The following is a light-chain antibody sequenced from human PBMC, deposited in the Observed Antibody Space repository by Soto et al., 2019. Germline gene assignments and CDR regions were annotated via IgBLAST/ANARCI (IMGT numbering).Light chain of an antibody. J-gene: IGKJ1*01. CDR2: WAS. CDR3: QQYYSTPRT. Sequence: DIVMTQSPDSLAVSLGERATINCKSGQSVLYSSNNRNYLAWYQQKPGQPPKLLIYWASTRESGVPDRFSGSGSGTDSTLTISSLQAEEVAVYYCQQYYSTPRTFGQGTKVEIK. CDR1: QSVLYSSNNRNY. V-gene: IGKV4-1*01.